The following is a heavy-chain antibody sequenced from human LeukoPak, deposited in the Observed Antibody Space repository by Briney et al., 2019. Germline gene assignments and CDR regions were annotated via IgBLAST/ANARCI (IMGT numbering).Heavy chain of an antibody. CDR1: GFTFSSYA. CDR3: APGGIAAAGGGWFDP. V-gene: IGHV3-23*01. J-gene: IGHJ5*02. CDR2: ISGSGGRT. D-gene: IGHD6-13*01. Sequence: GGSLRLSCAASGFTFSSYAMSWVRQAPGKGLEWVSAISGSGGRTYYADSVKGRFTISRDNSKNTLYLQMNSLRAEDTAVYYCAPGGIAAAGGGWFDPWGQGTLVTVSS.